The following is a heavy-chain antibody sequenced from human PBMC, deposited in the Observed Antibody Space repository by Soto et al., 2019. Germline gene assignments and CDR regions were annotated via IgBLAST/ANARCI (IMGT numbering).Heavy chain of an antibody. CDR3: ARSDSRSSGRAFDY. V-gene: IGHV4-4*07. D-gene: IGHD6-6*01. J-gene: IGHJ4*02. CDR2: FFTSGGT. CDR1: GDSISNYY. Sequence: NPSETLSLTCTVSGDSISNYYWSWIRQPAGKGLEWIGRFFTSGGTDYNPSLKSRVTMSVDTSRNQFSLRLSSVTAADTAVYYCARSDSRSSGRAFDYWGQGILVTVSS.